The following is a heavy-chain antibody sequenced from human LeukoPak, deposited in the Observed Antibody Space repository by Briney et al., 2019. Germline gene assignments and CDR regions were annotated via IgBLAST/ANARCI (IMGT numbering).Heavy chain of an antibody. CDR1: GGTFSSYA. CDR3: ARDRYDSSGPTNWFDP. J-gene: IGHJ5*02. D-gene: IGHD3-22*01. CDR2: IIPILGIA. V-gene: IGHV1-69*04. Sequence: ASVKVSCKASGGTFSSYAISWVRQAPGQGLEWMGRIIPILGIANYAQKFQGRVTITADKSTSTAYMELSSLRSEDTAVYYCARDRYDSSGPTNWFDPWGQGTLVTVSS.